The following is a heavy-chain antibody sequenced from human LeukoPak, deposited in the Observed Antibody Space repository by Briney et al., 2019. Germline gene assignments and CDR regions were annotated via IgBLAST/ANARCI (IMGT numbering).Heavy chain of an antibody. D-gene: IGHD3-22*01. CDR2: ISAYNGNT. CDR3: ARVPNYYDSSGSIDY. Sequence: ASVKVSCKASGYTFTSYGISWVRQAPGQGLEWIGWISAYNGNTNYAQKLQGRVTMTTDTSTSTAYMELRSLRSDDTAVYYCARVPNYYDSSGSIDYWGQGTLVTVSS. J-gene: IGHJ4*02. CDR1: GYTFTSYG. V-gene: IGHV1-18*01.